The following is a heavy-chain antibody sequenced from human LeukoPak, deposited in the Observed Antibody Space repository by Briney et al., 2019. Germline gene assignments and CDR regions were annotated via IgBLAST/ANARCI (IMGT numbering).Heavy chain of an antibody. V-gene: IGHV3-48*01. Sequence: GGSLRLSCAASGFTFSSYIMNWVRQAPGKGLEWVSYISSSSSPIYYADSVKGRFTISRDNAKNSLYLQMNSLRAEDTAIYYCARDFPGHDAFDIWGQGTMVTVSS. CDR3: ARDFPGHDAFDI. J-gene: IGHJ3*02. CDR1: GFTFSSYI. CDR2: ISSSSSPI. D-gene: IGHD7-27*01.